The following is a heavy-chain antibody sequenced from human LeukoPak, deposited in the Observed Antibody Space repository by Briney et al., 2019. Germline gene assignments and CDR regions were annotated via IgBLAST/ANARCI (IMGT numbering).Heavy chain of an antibody. CDR2: INSDGSTT. Sequence: PGGSLRLSCAASGFTFSNYWMHWVRQAPGEGLMWLSRINSDGSTTSYAGSVKGRFTISRDNSKNTLYLQMNSLRAEDTAVYYCAKDRAYYYDTSGYYLDYWGQGTLVTVSS. CDR1: GFTFSNYW. J-gene: IGHJ4*02. D-gene: IGHD3-22*01. CDR3: AKDRAYYYDTSGYYLDY. V-gene: IGHV3-74*01.